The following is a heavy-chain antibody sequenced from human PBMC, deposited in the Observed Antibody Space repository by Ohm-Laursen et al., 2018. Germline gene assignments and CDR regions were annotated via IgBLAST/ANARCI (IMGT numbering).Heavy chain of an antibody. V-gene: IGHV4-4*07. J-gene: IGHJ3*02. CDR3: ARRGHAFDI. CDR1: GGSISGYY. CDR2: IHSSGST. Sequence: SDTLSLTCTVSGGSISGYYWSWIRQTAGKGLEWIGRIHSSGSTNYNPSLQSRVTMSEDTSKNQFSLKLSSVTAADTAVYYCARRGHAFDIWGQGTMVTVSS.